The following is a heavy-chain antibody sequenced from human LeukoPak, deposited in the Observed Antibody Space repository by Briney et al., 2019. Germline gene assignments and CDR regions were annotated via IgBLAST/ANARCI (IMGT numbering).Heavy chain of an antibody. V-gene: IGHV3-74*01. CDR3: ARVFATGPSFDY. J-gene: IGHJ4*02. D-gene: IGHD3-9*01. CDR2: ISDDGSHT. CDR1: GFTFSSYW. Sequence: GGSLRLSCAASGFTFSSYWMHWVRQSPGKGLEWVSRISDDGSHTGYADSVKGRFTISRDNARNTLFLQMNSLRAEDTAVYYCARVFATGPSFDYWGQGTLVTVSS.